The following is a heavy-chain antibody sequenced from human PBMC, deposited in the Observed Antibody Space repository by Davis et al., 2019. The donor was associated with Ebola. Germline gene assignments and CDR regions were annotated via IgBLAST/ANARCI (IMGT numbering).Heavy chain of an antibody. V-gene: IGHV1-2*04. CDR2: INPNSGGT. D-gene: IGHD1-26*01. CDR1: GYTFTGYY. Sequence: ASVKVSCKASGYTFTGYYIHWVRQAPGQGLEWMGWINPNSGGTNYAQKFQGWVTMTRDTSISTAYMELSRLRSDDTAVYYCARGSGYDSYGMDVWGQGTTVTVSS. J-gene: IGHJ6*02. CDR3: ARGSGYDSYGMDV.